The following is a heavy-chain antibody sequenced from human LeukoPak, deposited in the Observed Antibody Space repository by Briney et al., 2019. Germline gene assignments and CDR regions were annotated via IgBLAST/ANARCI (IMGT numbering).Heavy chain of an antibody. CDR2: ISYDGSNK. CDR1: GFTCSSYA. J-gene: IGHJ4*02. D-gene: IGHD3-10*01. Sequence: GGSLRLSCAASGFTCSSYAMHWVRQAPGKGLEWVAVISYDGSNKYYADSVKGGVTISRNNSKTTLCLQMNSLTAEDTAVYHCATDPYGSGTYSSDYWGQGTLGTVSS. V-gene: IGHV3-30-3*01. CDR3: ATDPYGSGTYSSDY.